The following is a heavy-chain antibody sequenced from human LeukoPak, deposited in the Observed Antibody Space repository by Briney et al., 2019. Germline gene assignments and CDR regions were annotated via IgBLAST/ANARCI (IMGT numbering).Heavy chain of an antibody. D-gene: IGHD3-16*02. CDR3: AKDYVWGSYRYIDY. Sequence: GGSLRLSCAASGFTFSSYDMHWVRQAPGKGLEWVAVIWYDGSNKYYADPVKGRFTISRDNSKNTLYLQMNSLRAEDTAVYYCAKDYVWGSYRYIDYWGQGTLVTVSS. J-gene: IGHJ4*02. V-gene: IGHV3-33*06. CDR2: IWYDGSNK. CDR1: GFTFSSYD.